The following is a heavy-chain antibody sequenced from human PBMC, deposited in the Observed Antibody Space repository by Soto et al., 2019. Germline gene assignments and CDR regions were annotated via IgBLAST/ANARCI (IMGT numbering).Heavy chain of an antibody. V-gene: IGHV3-30*03. D-gene: IGHD4-17*01. J-gene: IGHJ4*02. CDR3: ARRLATTVSALGY. Sequence: QVKLVESGGGVVQPGTSLRLSCTASGFDFSNSGIQWVRQTPGKGLEWVAVISENGDRQYSTESVRGRFLISRDSSKNTVYLQMNSLRPEDTGVYFCARRLATTVSALGYWGQGALVTVSS. CDR2: ISENGDRQ. CDR1: GFDFSNSG.